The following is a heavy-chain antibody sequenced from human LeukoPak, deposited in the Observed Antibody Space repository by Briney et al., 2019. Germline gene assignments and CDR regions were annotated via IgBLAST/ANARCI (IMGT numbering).Heavy chain of an antibody. J-gene: IGHJ4*02. Sequence: PGGSLRLSCAASGFTFSSYAMSWVRQAPGKGLEWVSAISGSGGSTYYADSVKGRFTISRDNSKNTLYLQMNSLRAEDTAVYYCAKTLLLTHDYYGSGSYYYFDYWGQGTLVTVSS. V-gene: IGHV3-23*01. CDR2: ISGSGGST. D-gene: IGHD3-10*01. CDR1: GFTFSSYA. CDR3: AKTLLLTHDYYGSGSYYYFDY.